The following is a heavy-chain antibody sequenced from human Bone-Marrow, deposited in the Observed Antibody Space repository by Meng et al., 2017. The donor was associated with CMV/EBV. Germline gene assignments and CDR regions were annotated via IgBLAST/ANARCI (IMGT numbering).Heavy chain of an antibody. V-gene: IGHV1-18*01. CDR2: ISAYNGNT. Sequence: QVQLGQSGAEVKKPGSSVKVSCKASGGTFSSYAISWVRQAPGQGLEWMGWISAYNGNTNYAQKLQGRVTMTTDTSTSTAYMELRSLRSDDTAVYYCVWITMVRGVTGGVGFDPWGQGTLVTVSS. D-gene: IGHD3-10*01. CDR1: GGTFSSYA. CDR3: VWITMVRGVTGGVGFDP. J-gene: IGHJ5*02.